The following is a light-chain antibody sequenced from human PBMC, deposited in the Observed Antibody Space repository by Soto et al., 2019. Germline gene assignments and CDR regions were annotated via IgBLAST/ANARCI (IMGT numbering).Light chain of an antibody. J-gene: IGKJ1*01. V-gene: IGKV1-5*01. CDR2: DAS. CDR3: QQYNGYSRT. CDR1: QNIGKW. Sequence: DIQMTQSPSTLSASVGDRVTINCRSSQNIGKWLAWYQQKPGKPPKLLIYDASTLESGVPSRFSGSGSGTEFTLTISSMQPDDFATFYCQQYNGYSRTFGQGTKVDIK.